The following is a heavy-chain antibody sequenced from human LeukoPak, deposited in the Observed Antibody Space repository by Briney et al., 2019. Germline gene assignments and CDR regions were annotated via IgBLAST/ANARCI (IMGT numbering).Heavy chain of an antibody. CDR1: GFTFSSYS. J-gene: IGHJ5*02. V-gene: IGHV3-21*04. CDR3: ARDTPLRLENWFDP. D-gene: IGHD1-1*01. CDR2: ISSSSSYI. Sequence: GGSLRLSCVVSGFTFSSYSMNWVRQAPGKGLEWVSSISSSSSYIYYADSVKGRFTISRDNAKNSLYLQMNSLRAEDTAVYYCARDTPLRLENWFDPWGQGTLVTVSS.